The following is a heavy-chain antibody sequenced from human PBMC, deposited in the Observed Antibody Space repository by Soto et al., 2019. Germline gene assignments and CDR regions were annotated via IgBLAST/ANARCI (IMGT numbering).Heavy chain of an antibody. J-gene: IGHJ6*02. CDR1: GYTFTSYG. Sequence: ASVKVSCKASGYTFTSYGISWVRQAPGQGLEWMGWISAYNGNTNYAQKLQGRVTMTTDTSTSTAYMELRSLRSDDTAVYYCARDLMRGWYGFDYYGMDVWGQETTVAVS. D-gene: IGHD6-19*01. CDR3: ARDLMRGWYGFDYYGMDV. V-gene: IGHV1-18*01. CDR2: ISAYNGNT.